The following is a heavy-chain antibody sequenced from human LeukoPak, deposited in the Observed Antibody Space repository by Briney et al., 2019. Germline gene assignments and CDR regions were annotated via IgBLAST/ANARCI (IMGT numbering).Heavy chain of an antibody. CDR1: GYTFTGYY. Sequence: ASVKVSCKASGYTFTGYYMHWVRQAPGQGLEWMGWINPNSGGTNYAQKFQGRVTMTRDTSISTAYMELSRLRSDDTAVYYCARVSYYGSGSYYGNSDFDYWGQGTLVTVSS. D-gene: IGHD3-10*01. V-gene: IGHV1-2*02. CDR2: INPNSGGT. J-gene: IGHJ4*02. CDR3: ARVSYYGSGSYYGNSDFDY.